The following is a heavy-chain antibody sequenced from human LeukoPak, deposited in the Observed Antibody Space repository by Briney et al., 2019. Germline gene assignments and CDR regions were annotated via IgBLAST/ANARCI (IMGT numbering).Heavy chain of an antibody. Sequence: SETLSLTCTVSGGSISSYYWTWIRQPPGKGLEWIGYIYYSGYIYYSGSTKYNPSLKSRVTISVDTSKNQFSLKLSSVTAVDTAVYYCARDAFSRDDSPIWGQGTMVTVSS. CDR2: IYYSGYIYYSGST. J-gene: IGHJ3*02. CDR3: ARDAFSRDDSPI. D-gene: IGHD5-24*01. CDR1: GGSISSYY. V-gene: IGHV4-59*01.